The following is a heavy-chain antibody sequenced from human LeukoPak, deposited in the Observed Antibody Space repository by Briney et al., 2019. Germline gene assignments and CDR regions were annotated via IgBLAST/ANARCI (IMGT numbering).Heavy chain of an antibody. CDR1: GGSFSGYY. CDR2: INHSGST. CDR3: ARADRGITMVRGVRALSN. D-gene: IGHD3-10*01. J-gene: IGHJ4*02. Sequence: PSETLSLTCAVYGGSFSGYYWSWIRQPPGKGLEWIGEINHSGSTNYNPSLKSRVTISVDTSKNQFSLKLSSVTAADTAVYYCARADRGITMVRGVRALSNWSQGTLVTVSS. V-gene: IGHV4-34*01.